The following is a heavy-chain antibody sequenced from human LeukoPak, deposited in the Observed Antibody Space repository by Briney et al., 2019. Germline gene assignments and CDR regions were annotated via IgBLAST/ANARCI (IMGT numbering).Heavy chain of an antibody. CDR3: ARGGVVPAAE. CDR1: GLTFSSYS. J-gene: IGHJ4*02. CDR2: ISSSSSYI. D-gene: IGHD2-2*01. V-gene: IGHV3-21*01. Sequence: GGSLRLSCAASGLTFSSYSMNWVRQAPGKGLEWVSSISSSSSYIYYADSVKGRFTISRDNAKNSLYLQLNSLRAEDTAVYYCARGGVVPAAEWGQGTLVTVSS.